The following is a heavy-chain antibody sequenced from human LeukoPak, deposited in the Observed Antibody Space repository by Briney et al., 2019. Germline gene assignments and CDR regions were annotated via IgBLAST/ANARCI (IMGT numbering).Heavy chain of an antibody. CDR1: GFTFSSYS. D-gene: IGHD3-10*02. Sequence: GGSLRLSCAASGFTFSSYSMNRVRQAPGKGLEWVSSISSSSSYIYYADSVKGRFTISRDNAKNSLYLQMNSLRAEDTAVDYCAELGITMIGGVWGKGTTVTISS. V-gene: IGHV3-21*01. J-gene: IGHJ6*04. CDR3: AELGITMIGGV. CDR2: ISSSSSYI.